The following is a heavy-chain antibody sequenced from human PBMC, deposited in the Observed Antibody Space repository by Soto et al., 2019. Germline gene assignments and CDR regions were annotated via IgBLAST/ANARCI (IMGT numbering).Heavy chain of an antibody. D-gene: IGHD3-22*01. CDR1: GGSISSINW. CDR2: IYHSGST. J-gene: IGHJ4*02. Sequence: SETLSLTWAVSGGSISSINWWSWVRQPPGKGLEWIGEIYHSGSTNYNPSLKSRVTISVDKSKNQFSLKLSSVTAADTAVYYCSRVYLLRITMIVVGSWFDYWGQGTLVTVSA. CDR3: SRVYLLRITMIVVGSWFDY. V-gene: IGHV4-4*02.